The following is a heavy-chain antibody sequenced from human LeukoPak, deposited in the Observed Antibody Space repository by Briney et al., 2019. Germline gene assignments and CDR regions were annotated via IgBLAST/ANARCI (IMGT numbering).Heavy chain of an antibody. CDR1: GGSISSGDYY. D-gene: IGHD6-6*01. CDR3: ARDPSSSSEPYYFDY. V-gene: IGHV4-30-4*01. Sequence: SQTLSLTCTVSGGSISSGDYYWSWIRQPPGKGLEWIGYIYYSGTTYYNPSLKSRVTISVDTSKNQFSLKLSSVTAADTAVYYCARDPSSSSEPYYFDYWGQGTLVTVSS. CDR2: IYYSGTT. J-gene: IGHJ4*02.